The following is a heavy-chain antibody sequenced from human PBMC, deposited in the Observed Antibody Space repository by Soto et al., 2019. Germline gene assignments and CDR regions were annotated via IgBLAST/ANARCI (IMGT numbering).Heavy chain of an antibody. J-gene: IGHJ5*02. D-gene: IGHD3-3*01. CDR1: SGSISSGAYS. V-gene: IGHV4-30-2*03. Sequence: PSETLSLTCSVSSGSISSGAYSWTWIRQPPGKGLEWIGHIYASGVTYYNLSLESRVTISSDKSRNQFSLKLSSVTAADTAVYYCARHVGVLRFLEWLPNWFDPWGQGTLVTVSS. CDR2: IYASGVT. CDR3: ARHVGVLRFLEWLPNWFDP.